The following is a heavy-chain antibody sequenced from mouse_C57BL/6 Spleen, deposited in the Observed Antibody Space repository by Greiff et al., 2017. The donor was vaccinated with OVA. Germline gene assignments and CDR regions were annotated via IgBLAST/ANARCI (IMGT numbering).Heavy chain of an antibody. CDR3: ARGNWDDAMDY. J-gene: IGHJ4*01. D-gene: IGHD4-1*01. CDR2: IDPSDSYT. V-gene: IGHV1-69*01. CDR1: GYTFTSYW. Sequence: QVHVKQPGAELVMPGASVKLSCKASGYTFTSYWMHWVKQRPGQGLEWIGEIDPSDSYTNYNQKFKGKSTLTVDKSSSTAYMQLSSLTSEDSAVYYCARGNWDDAMDYWGQGTSVTVSS.